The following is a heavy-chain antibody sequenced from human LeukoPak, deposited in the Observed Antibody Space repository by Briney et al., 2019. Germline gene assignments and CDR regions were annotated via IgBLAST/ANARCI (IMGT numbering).Heavy chain of an antibody. D-gene: IGHD5-18*01. J-gene: IGHJ4*02. CDR2: IYYSGST. CDR3: ARQGDGGYSYGNFDY. V-gene: IGHV4-39*01. Sequence: PAGSLSLSCAASGFTFNTISMNWVRQAPRKGLEWMGSIYYSGSTYYNPSLKSRVTISVDTSKNQFSLKLTSVTAADTAVYYCARQGDGGYSYGNFDYWGQGTLVTVSS. CDR1: GFTFNTISMN.